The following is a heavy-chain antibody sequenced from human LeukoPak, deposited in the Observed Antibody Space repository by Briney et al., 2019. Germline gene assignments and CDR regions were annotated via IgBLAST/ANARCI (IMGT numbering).Heavy chain of an antibody. D-gene: IGHD2-2*01. J-gene: IGHJ4*02. Sequence: GGSLRLSCAASGFTFSSYAMSRVRQAPGKGLEWVSAISGSGGSTYYADSVKGRFTISRDNSKNTLYLQMNSLRAEDTAVYYCAKDFCSSTSCLYYFDYWGQGTLVTVSS. CDR1: GFTFSSYA. CDR3: AKDFCSSTSCLYYFDY. CDR2: ISGSGGST. V-gene: IGHV3-23*01.